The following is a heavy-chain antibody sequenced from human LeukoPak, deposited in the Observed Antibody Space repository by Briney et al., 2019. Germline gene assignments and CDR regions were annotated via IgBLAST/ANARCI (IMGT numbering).Heavy chain of an antibody. CDR1: GFTFNNYN. Sequence: GGSLRLSCATSGFTFNNYNMNWVRQAPGRALEWVSSITSSGTYIFYADSVKGRFTISRDNAKNSLYLQMNSLRAEDTAVYYCARDKIVGATHFDYWGQGTLVTVSS. J-gene: IGHJ4*02. CDR2: ITSSGTYI. CDR3: ARDKIVGATHFDY. V-gene: IGHV3-21*01. D-gene: IGHD1-26*01.